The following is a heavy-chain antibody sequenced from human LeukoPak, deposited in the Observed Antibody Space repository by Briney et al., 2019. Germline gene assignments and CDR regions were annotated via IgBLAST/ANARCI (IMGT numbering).Heavy chain of an antibody. D-gene: IGHD3-3*01. Sequence: PSETLSLTCAVSGYSISSGYYWGWIRQPPGKGLEWIGSIYHSGSTYYNPSLKSRVTISVDTSKNQFSLKLSSVTAADTAVYYCARGRTYYDFWSGHNPGRYYMDVWGKGTTVTVSS. V-gene: IGHV4-38-2*01. CDR2: IYHSGST. CDR3: ARGRTYYDFWSGHNPGRYYMDV. J-gene: IGHJ6*03. CDR1: GYSISSGYY.